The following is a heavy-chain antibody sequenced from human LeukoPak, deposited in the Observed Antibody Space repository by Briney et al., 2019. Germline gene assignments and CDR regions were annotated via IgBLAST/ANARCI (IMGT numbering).Heavy chain of an antibody. CDR3: ATATNHLSGSYYKGGFDY. D-gene: IGHD3-10*01. CDR1: GYTLTELS. Sequence: ASVKVSCKASGYTLTELSMHWVRQAPGKGLEWMGGFDPEDGETIYAQKFQGRVTMTEDTSTDTAYMELSSLRSEDTAVYYCATATNHLSGSYYKGGFDYWGQGTLVTVSS. V-gene: IGHV1-24*01. CDR2: FDPEDGET. J-gene: IGHJ4*02.